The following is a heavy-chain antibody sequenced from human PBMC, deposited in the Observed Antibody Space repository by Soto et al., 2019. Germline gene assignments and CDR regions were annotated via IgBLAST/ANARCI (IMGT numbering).Heavy chain of an antibody. CDR1: GGSITNHY. Sequence: QVQLQESGPRLVTPSETLTLTCSLSGGSITNHYWGWIRQPPGKGLEFIGRIYPSGRAHYNPSLQSRVTMSADTSKNQFSLKVNSVTAADTAIYYCARDYDVNTAVDYWYFVLWGRGTLVTVSS. V-gene: IGHV4-4*07. CDR2: IYPSGRA. CDR3: ARDYDVNTAVDYWYFVL. J-gene: IGHJ2*01. D-gene: IGHD5-18*01.